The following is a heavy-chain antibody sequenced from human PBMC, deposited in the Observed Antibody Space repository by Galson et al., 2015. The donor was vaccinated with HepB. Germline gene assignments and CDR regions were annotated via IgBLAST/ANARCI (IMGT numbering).Heavy chain of an antibody. V-gene: IGHV3-23*01. CDR1: GFTFSSYA. J-gene: IGHJ6*02. CDR3: AKFHYDFWSGYPLNYYYYGIDV. D-gene: IGHD3-3*01. Sequence: SLRLSCAASGFTFSSYAMSWVRQAPGKGLEWVSAISGSGGSTYYADSVKGRFTISRDNSKNTLYLQMNSLRAEDTAVYYCAKFHYDFWSGYPLNYYYYGIDVWGQGTTVTVSS. CDR2: ISGSGGST.